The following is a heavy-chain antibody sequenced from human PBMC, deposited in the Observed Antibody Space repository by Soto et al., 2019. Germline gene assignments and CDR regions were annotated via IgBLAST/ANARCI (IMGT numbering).Heavy chain of an antibody. CDR1: GFTFSSYA. V-gene: IGHV3-23*01. D-gene: IGHD3-22*01. CDR3: AKDPPEGYYDSSGYWFDP. Sequence: EVQLLESGGGLVQPGGSLRLSCAASGFTFSSYAMSWVRQAPGKGLEWVSAISGSGGSTYYADSVKGRFTISRDNYKXTXFLQMNSRRAEDTAVYYCAKDPPEGYYDSSGYWFDPWGQGTLVTVSS. CDR2: ISGSGGST. J-gene: IGHJ5*02.